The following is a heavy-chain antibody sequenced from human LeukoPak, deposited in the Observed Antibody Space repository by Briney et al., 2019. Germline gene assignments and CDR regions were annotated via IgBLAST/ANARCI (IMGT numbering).Heavy chain of an antibody. CDR2: ISGSGGST. V-gene: IGHV3-23*01. J-gene: IGHJ4*02. Sequence: PGASLRLSCAASGFTFSSYAMSWVRQAPGKGLEWVSAISGSGGSTYYADSVKGRFTISRDNSKNTLYLQMNSLRAEDTAVYYCAKDPCRGPRYYFDYWGQGTLVTVSS. CDR3: AKDPCRGPRYYFDY. CDR1: GFTFSSYA.